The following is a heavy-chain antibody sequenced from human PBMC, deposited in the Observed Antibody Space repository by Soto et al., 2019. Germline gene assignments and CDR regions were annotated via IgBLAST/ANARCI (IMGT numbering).Heavy chain of an antibody. CDR3: ARAGISDAFDI. CDR1: GYTFTSYD. Sequence: ASVKVYCKXSGYTFTSYDINWVRQATGQGLEWMGWMNPNSGNTGYAQKFQGRVTMTRNTSISTAYMELSSLRSEDTAVYYCARAGISDAFDIWGQGTIVTVSS. CDR2: MNPNSGNT. J-gene: IGHJ3*02. V-gene: IGHV1-8*01. D-gene: IGHD2-21*01.